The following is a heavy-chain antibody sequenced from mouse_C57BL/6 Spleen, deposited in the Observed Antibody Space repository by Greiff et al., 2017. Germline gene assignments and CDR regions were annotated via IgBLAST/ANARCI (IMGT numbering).Heavy chain of an antibody. V-gene: IGHV1-85*01. CDR2: IYPRDGST. Sequence: QVQLQQSGPELVKPGASVKLSCKASGYTFTSYDINWVKQRPGQGLEWIGWIYPRDGSTKYHEKFKGKATLTVDTSSSTAYMELHSLTSEDSAVYFCARSGHYYGSSYDWYFDVWGTGTTVTVSS. J-gene: IGHJ1*03. D-gene: IGHD1-1*01. CDR1: GYTFTSYD. CDR3: ARSGHYYGSSYDWYFDV.